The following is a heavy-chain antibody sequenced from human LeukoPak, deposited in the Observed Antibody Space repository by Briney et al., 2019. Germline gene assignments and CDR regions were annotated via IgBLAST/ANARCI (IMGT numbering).Heavy chain of an antibody. CDR2: MNPNSGNT. Sequence: ASVKVSCKASGYTFTSYDNNWVRQATGQGLEWMGWMNPNSGNTGYAQKFQGRVTITRNTSISTAYMELSSLRSEDTAVYYCARGLYNWNDGSVYWGQGTLVTVSS. D-gene: IGHD1-20*01. CDR3: ARGLYNWNDGSVY. J-gene: IGHJ4*02. CDR1: GYTFTSYD. V-gene: IGHV1-8*03.